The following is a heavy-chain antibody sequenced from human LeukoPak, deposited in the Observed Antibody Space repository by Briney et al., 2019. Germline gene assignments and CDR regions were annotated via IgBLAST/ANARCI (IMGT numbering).Heavy chain of an antibody. Sequence: GGSLRLSCAGSGFPFSSYPISWVRQPPGKGLEWVSAITASGDSTYSADSVKGRFTISRDNSKNTLYLQMNSLRAEDTAVYYCAKALKGGYDPRGAFDIWGQGTMVTVPS. CDR2: ITASGDST. J-gene: IGHJ3*02. CDR1: GFPFSSYP. V-gene: IGHV3-23*01. CDR3: AKALKGGYDPRGAFDI. D-gene: IGHD5-12*01.